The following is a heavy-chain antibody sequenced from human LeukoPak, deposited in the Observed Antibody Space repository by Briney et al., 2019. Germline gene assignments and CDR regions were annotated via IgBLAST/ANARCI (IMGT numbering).Heavy chain of an antibody. J-gene: IGHJ4*02. CDR2: INHSGST. CDR1: GGSFSGYY. CDR3: ASGGYYDSTESPYYFDY. Sequence: SETLSLTCAVYGGSFSGYYWSWIRQPPGKGLEWIGEINHSGSTNYNPSLKSRVTISVDTSKNQFSLKLSSVTAADTAVYYCASGGYYDSTESPYYFDYWGQGTLATVSS. V-gene: IGHV4-34*01. D-gene: IGHD3-22*01.